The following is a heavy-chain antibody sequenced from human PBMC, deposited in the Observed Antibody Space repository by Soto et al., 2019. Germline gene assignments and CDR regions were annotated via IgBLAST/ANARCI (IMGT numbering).Heavy chain of an antibody. D-gene: IGHD3-3*01. CDR1: GYTFTSYY. CDR2: INPSGGST. J-gene: IGHJ6*02. CDR3: ARSITIFGVVDSYGMDV. Sequence: EASVKVSCTASGYTFTSYYMHWVRQAPGQGLEWMGIINPSGGSTSYAQKFQGRVTMTRDTSTSTVYMELSSLRSEDTAVYYCARSITIFGVVDSYGMDVWGQGTTVTVSS. V-gene: IGHV1-46*01.